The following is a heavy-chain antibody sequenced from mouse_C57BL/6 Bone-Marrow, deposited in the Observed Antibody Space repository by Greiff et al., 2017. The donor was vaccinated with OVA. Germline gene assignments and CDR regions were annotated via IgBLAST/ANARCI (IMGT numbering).Heavy chain of an antibody. V-gene: IGHV1-55*01. D-gene: IGHD1-1*01. CDR2: IYPGSGST. CDR3: ARKGYYYGSSYFDY. Sequence: QVQLQQSGAELVKPGASVKMSCKASGYTFTSYWITWVKQRPGQGLEWIGDIYPGSGSTNYNEKFKSKATLTVYTSSSTAYMQLSSLTSEDSAVYYCARKGYYYGSSYFDYWGQGTTLTVSS. J-gene: IGHJ2*01. CDR1: GYTFTSYW.